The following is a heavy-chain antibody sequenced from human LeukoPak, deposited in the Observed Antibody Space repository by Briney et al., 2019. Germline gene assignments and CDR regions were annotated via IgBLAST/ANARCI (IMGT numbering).Heavy chain of an antibody. CDR3: GTLLSNGPFDY. Sequence: GASVKVSCKASGYTFTGYYMHRVRQAPGQGLEWMGWIYPNSGATKYAQKFQGRVTMTRDTSISTAYMELSGLRSDDTAVYYCGTLLSNGPFDYWGQGSLVTVSS. V-gene: IGHV1-2*02. CDR1: GYTFTGYY. CDR2: IYPNSGAT. J-gene: IGHJ4*02.